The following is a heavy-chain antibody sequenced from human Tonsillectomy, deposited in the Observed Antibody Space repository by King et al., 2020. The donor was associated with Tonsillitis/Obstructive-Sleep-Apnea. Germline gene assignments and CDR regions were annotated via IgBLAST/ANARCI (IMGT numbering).Heavy chain of an antibody. CDR2: MNTNRGNT. J-gene: IGHJ4*02. V-gene: IGHV1-8*01. CDR3: ARGNLKMSIAARRRIYYFDY. D-gene: IGHD6-6*01. Sequence: QLVQSGAEVKKPGASVKVSCKASGYTFTSYDINWVRQATGQGLEWMGWMNTNRGNTGYAQKLQGRVTMTRNTSISTAYMELSSLRSEDTAVYYCARGNLKMSIAARRRIYYFDYWGQGTLVTVSS. CDR1: GYTFTSYD.